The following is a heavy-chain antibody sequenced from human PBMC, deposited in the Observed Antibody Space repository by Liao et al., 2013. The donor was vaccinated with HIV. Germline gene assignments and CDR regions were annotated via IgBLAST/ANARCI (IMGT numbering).Heavy chain of an antibody. CDR2: ISSSGSP. D-gene: IGHD3-10*01. CDR1: GGSISSGTYY. CDR3: ARDSLRGKFDY. J-gene: IGHJ4*02. Sequence: QMQLKESGPGPVKPSQTLSLTCSVSGGSISSGTYYWAWIRQPAGKELEWIGRISSSGSPDYNPSLKSRVTMSLDTSKSQVSLSLSSVTAADTAVYYCARDSLRGKFDYWGQGTLVTVSS. V-gene: IGHV4-61*02.